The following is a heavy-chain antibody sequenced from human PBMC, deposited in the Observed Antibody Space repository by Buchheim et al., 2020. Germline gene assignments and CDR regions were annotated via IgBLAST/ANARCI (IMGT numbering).Heavy chain of an antibody. CDR2: ISASGGRT. CDR3: AKANFWSGYSDY. D-gene: IGHD3-3*01. V-gene: IGHV3-23*01. Sequence: EVQLLESGGGLVQPGGSLRLSCAASGFTFSSYVMNWVRQAPGKGLEWVSAISASGGRTYYADSVKGRFSISRDNSKNTLFLQMNTLRAEDTAIYFCAKANFWSGYSDYWGQGTL. CDR1: GFTFSSYV. J-gene: IGHJ4*02.